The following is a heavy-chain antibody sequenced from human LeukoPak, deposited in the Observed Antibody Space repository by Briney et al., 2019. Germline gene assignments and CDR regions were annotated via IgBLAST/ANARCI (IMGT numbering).Heavy chain of an antibody. Sequence: GGSLRLSCAASGFTLSRYGMSGVRAPPGKGREGVSAICGSGGSTSYADSVKGRFTISRDNSKNTLYLQMNSLRAEDTAVYYCAKGEYLIVVVPEWDYWGQGTLVTVSS. V-gene: IGHV3-23*01. CDR2: ICGSGGST. D-gene: IGHD2-2*01. CDR3: AKGEYLIVVVPEWDY. CDR1: GFTLSRYG. J-gene: IGHJ4*02.